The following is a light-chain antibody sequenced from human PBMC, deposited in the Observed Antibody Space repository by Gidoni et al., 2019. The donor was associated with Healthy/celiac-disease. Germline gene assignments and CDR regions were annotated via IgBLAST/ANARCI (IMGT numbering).Light chain of an antibody. V-gene: IGKV3-15*01. CDR3: QQYNNWPRT. J-gene: IGKJ1*01. CDR2: GAS. Sequence: ELVMTQSPATLSVSPGERATLSCRASQSVSSNLAWYQQKPGQAPRLLIYGASTRATGIPARFSGSGSGTEFTLTISSLQSEDFAVCYCQQYNNWPRTFGQGTKVEIK. CDR1: QSVSSN.